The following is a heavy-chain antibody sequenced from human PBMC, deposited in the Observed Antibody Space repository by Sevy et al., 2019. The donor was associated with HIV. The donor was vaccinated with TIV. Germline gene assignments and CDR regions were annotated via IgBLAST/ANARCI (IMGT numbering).Heavy chain of an antibody. Sequence: GGSLRLSCAASGFTFSNAWMNWVRQAPGKGLEWVGRIKSKTDGGTTDYAAPVKGRFTISRDDSKNTLHLQMNSLRVEDTALYYCARAQGYCVVNSCFGGSINAFDFWGQGTMVTVSS. J-gene: IGHJ3*01. CDR3: ARAQGYCVVNSCFGGSINAFDF. V-gene: IGHV3-15*07. D-gene: IGHD2-2*01. CDR2: IKSKTDGGTT. CDR1: GFTFSNAW.